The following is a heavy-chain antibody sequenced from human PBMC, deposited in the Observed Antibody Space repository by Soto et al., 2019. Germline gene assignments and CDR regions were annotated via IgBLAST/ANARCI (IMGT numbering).Heavy chain of an antibody. V-gene: IGHV5-51*01. CDR3: ARQRETILTGYLSDYYFDY. CDR2: IYPGDSDT. D-gene: IGHD3-9*01. CDR1: GYSFTSYW. Sequence: SGESLKISCKGSGYSFTSYWIGWVRQMPGKGLEWMGIIYPGDSDTRYSPSFQGQVTISADKSISTAYLQWSSLKASDTAMYYCARQRETILTGYLSDYYFDYWGQGTLVTVSS. J-gene: IGHJ4*02.